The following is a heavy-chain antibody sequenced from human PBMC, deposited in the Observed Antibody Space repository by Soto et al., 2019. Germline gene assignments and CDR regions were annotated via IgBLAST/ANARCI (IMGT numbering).Heavy chain of an antibody. J-gene: IGHJ6*02. CDR2: INPKSGGT. D-gene: IGHD1-26*01. CDR3: ARGDSTDCCNCGCSFFYKHDSDA. V-gene: IGHV1-2*04. CDR1: GYSFTDYH. Sequence: SVQVSCKASGYSFTDYHIHWVRQAPGQGLEWLGRINPKSGGTSTAQKFQGWVTMATDTSISTASMELTRLTSDDTAIYYCARGDSTDCCNCGCSFFYKHDSDAWCQGMAVTASS.